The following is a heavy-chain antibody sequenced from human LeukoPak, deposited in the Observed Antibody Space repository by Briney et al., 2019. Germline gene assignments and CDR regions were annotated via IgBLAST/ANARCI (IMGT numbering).Heavy chain of an antibody. V-gene: IGHV3-23*01. Sequence: GGSLRLSCAASGFTFSNYWMHWVRQVPGKGPEWVSHIGGGGVDREYEESVKGRFTVSRDNSRNSLYLQMNSLRGEDTAIYYCVKDSIERNGVYDAFDVWGQGTKVTVAS. CDR1: GFTFSNYW. CDR2: IGGGGVDR. CDR3: VKDSIERNGVYDAFDV. J-gene: IGHJ3*01. D-gene: IGHD2-8*01.